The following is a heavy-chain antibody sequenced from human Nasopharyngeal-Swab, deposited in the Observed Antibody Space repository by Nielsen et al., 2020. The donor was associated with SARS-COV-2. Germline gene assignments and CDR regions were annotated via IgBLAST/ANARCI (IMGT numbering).Heavy chain of an antibody. V-gene: IGHV1-69*13. CDR2: IIPIFGTA. D-gene: IGHD2-2*01. J-gene: IGHJ5*02. CDR3: ASEYCSSTSCYP. CDR1: GGTFSSYA. Sequence: SMKVSCRASGGTFSSYAISWVRQAPGQGLEWMGGIIPIFGTANYAQKFQGRVTITADESTSTAYMELSSLRSEDTAVYYCASEYCSSTSCYPWGQGTLVTVSS.